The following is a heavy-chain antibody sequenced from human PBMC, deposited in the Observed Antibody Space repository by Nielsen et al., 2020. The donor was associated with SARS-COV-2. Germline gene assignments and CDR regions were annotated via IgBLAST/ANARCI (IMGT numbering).Heavy chain of an antibody. CDR3: AKVGSGIAAAGSYYYYMDV. V-gene: IGHV3-30*18. CDR2: ISYDGSNK. Sequence: WIRQPPGKGLEWVAVISYDGSNKYYAASVKGRFTISRDNSENTLYLQMNSLRAEDTAVYYCAKVGSGIAAAGSYYYYMDVWGKGTTVTVSS. D-gene: IGHD6-13*01. J-gene: IGHJ6*03.